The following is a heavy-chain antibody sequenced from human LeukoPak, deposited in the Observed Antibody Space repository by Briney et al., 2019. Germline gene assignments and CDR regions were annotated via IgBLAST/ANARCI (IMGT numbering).Heavy chain of an antibody. Sequence: GGSLRLSCAASGLTFSNYAMSWVRQAPGKGLEWVSAISGSGGSTYQADSVKGRFTISRDNSKNTPFLQMNSLRAEDTAVYYCARVITWEHIDYWGQGTLVTVSS. CDR2: ISGSGGST. J-gene: IGHJ4*02. V-gene: IGHV3-23*01. CDR3: ARVITWEHIDY. CDR1: GLTFSNYA. D-gene: IGHD3-10*01.